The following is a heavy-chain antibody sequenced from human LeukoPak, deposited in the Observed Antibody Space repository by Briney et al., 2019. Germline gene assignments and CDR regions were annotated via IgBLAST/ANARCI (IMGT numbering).Heavy chain of an antibody. Sequence: PSQTLSLTCAVSGGSISSGGYSWSWIRQPPGKGLEWIGYIYHSGSTYYNPSLKSRVTISVDTSKNQFSLKLSSVTAADTAVYYCASWSSYGMDVWGQGTTVTVSS. J-gene: IGHJ6*02. CDR2: IYHSGST. CDR1: GGSISSGGYS. D-gene: IGHD1-26*01. CDR3: ASWSSYGMDV. V-gene: IGHV4-30-2*01.